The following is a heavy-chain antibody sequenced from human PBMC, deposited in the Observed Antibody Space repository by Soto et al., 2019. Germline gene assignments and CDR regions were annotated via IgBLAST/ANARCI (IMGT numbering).Heavy chain of an antibody. CDR2: IYKDGST. D-gene: IGHD3-10*01. CDR1: GFTVGTDS. V-gene: IGHV3-66*01. CDR3: VRDSSYYGSGRGVLDY. J-gene: IGHJ4*02. Sequence: EVQLVESGGGLVQPGGSLRLSCAVSGFTVGTDSMSWVRQAPGKGLEWVSGIYKDGSTYHADSVKGRFSTSSDSSKNTLYLEMDNFGAQDTAVYHCVRDSSYYGSGRGVLDYWGQGTLVTVSS.